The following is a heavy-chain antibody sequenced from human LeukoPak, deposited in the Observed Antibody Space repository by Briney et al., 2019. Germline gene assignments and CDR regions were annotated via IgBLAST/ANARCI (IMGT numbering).Heavy chain of an antibody. V-gene: IGHV1-24*01. Sequence: GSSVKLSFKFSGYTRTELCVRWVRQSTGKCLERMGDFSPEDGETIYAQKIQGRVTTTEKRSTDRAYMELSSLRSEDTAVYYCATGGAAAGLNWFAPWGQGTLVPVSS. CDR3: ATGGAAAGLNWFAP. CDR1: GYTRTELC. D-gene: IGHD6-13*01. J-gene: IGHJ5*02. CDR2: FSPEDGET.